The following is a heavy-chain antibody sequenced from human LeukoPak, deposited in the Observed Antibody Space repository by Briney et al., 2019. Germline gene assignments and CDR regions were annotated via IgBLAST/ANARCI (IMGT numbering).Heavy chain of an antibody. V-gene: IGHV1-2*02. Sequence: GAPVTVSFKASGYTFTGYYMHWVRQAPGQGLEWMGWINPNSGGTNYARVTMTRDTSISTAYMELSRLRSDDTAVYYCARDLAVVTAFGQHSFDIWGQGTMVTVSS. CDR1: GYTFTGYY. CDR3: ARDLAVVTAFGQHSFDI. CDR2: INPNSGGT. J-gene: IGHJ3*02. D-gene: IGHD2-21*02.